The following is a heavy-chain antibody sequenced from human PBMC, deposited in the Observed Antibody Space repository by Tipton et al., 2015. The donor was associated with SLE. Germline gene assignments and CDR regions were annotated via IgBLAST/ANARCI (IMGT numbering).Heavy chain of an antibody. CDR1: GFTFSSYG. CDR3: ARDQRLLAWYFDL. D-gene: IGHD5-12*01. Sequence: SLRLSCAASGFTFSSYGMHWVRQAPGKGLEWVAVIWYDGSNKYYADSVKGRFTISRDNSKNSLYLQMNSLRAEDTAVYYCARDQRLLAWYFDLWGRGTLVTVSS. J-gene: IGHJ2*01. V-gene: IGHV3-33*01. CDR2: IWYDGSNK.